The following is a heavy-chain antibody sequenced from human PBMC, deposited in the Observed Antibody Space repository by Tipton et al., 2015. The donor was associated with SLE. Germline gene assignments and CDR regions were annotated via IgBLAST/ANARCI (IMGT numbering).Heavy chain of an antibody. V-gene: IGHV4-34*01. CDR1: GGSFSGYS. CDR3: ARGWGAYSSGLCFFYYSMAV. CDR2: INHSGST. J-gene: IGHJ6*03. D-gene: IGHD6-19*01. Sequence: TLSLTCAVYGGSFSGYSWSWIRQPPGKGLEWIGEINHSGSTNYNPPLKSRVTISVDTSKNQLSLKLNSVTAADTAVYYCARGWGAYSSGLCFFYYSMAVWAKSTTVPVSS.